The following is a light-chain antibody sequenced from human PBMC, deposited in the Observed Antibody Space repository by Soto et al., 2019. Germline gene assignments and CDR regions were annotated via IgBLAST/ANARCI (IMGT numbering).Light chain of an antibody. V-gene: IGKV3-20*01. CDR1: QSVSSSY. CDR3: PQYGSPPRT. CDR2: GAS. Sequence: EIVLTQSPGTLSLSPGERATLSCRASQSVSSSYLAWYQQKPGQAPRLLIYGASSRATGIPDRFSGSGSGTDFTLTISRLEPEDFAVYYCPQYGSPPRTFGQGTKVDSK. J-gene: IGKJ1*01.